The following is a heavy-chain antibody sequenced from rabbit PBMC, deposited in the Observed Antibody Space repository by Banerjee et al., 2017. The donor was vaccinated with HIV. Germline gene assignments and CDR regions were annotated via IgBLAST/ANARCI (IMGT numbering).Heavy chain of an antibody. CDR1: GFDFSSYY. J-gene: IGHJ4*01. CDR3: VREVAARFSL. Sequence: HLVESGGGLVQPGGSLKLSCKASGFDFSSYYMSWVRQAPGEGLEWVGYIVPIFGVTYFATWVNGRFTISSHNARNTLFLQLNSLTAADTATYFCVREVAARFSLWGQGTLVTVS. CDR2: IVPIFGVT. V-gene: IGHV1S7*01. D-gene: IGHD4-1*01.